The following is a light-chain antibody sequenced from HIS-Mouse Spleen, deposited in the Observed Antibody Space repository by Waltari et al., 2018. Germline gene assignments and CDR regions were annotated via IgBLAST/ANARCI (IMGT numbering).Light chain of an antibody. J-gene: IGKJ3*01. CDR1: QGISSY. Sequence: AIRMTQSPSSFSASTGDRVTITCRASQGISSYLAWYQQKPGKAPKLLIYAASTLETGVPSRFSGSGSGTDFTFTISSLQPEDIATYYCQQYDNPFGFTFGPGTKVDIK. CDR3: QQYDNPFGFT. CDR2: AAS. V-gene: IGKV1-8*01.